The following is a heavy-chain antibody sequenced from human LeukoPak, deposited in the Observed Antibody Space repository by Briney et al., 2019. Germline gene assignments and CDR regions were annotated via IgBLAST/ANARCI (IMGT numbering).Heavy chain of an antibody. CDR3: AMGSEAGTWFDY. V-gene: IGHV4-59*12. CDR1: GGSISSYY. D-gene: IGHD6-13*01. CDR2: IYYSGST. J-gene: IGHJ4*02. Sequence: SETLSLTSTVSGGSISSYYWSWIRQPPGKGLEWIGYIYYSGSTNYNPSLKSRVTISVDKSKNQFSLKLSSVTAADTAVYYCAMGSEAGTWFDYWGQGTLVTVFS.